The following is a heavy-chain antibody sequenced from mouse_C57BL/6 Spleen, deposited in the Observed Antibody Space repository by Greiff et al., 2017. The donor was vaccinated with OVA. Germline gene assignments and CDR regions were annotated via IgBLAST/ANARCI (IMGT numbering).Heavy chain of an antibody. V-gene: IGHV1-55*01. Sequence: QVQLQQPGAELVKPGASVKMSCKASGYTFTSYWITWVKQRPGQGLEWIGDIYPGSGSTNYNEKLKSKATLTVDTSSSTAYMQLSSLTSEDSAVYYCARDYYGSRSAWFAYWGQGTLVTVSA. J-gene: IGHJ3*01. D-gene: IGHD1-1*01. CDR3: ARDYYGSRSAWFAY. CDR1: GYTFTSYW. CDR2: IYPGSGST.